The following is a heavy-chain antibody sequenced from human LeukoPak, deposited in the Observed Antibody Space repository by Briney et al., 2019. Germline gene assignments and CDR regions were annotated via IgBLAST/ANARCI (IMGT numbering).Heavy chain of an antibody. CDR2: IYYSGST. CDR3: AREPGYSYGTDY. CDR1: GGSISSGDYY. J-gene: IGHJ4*02. Sequence: SETLSLTCTVSGGSISSGDYYWSWIRQPPGKGLEWIGYIYYSGSTYYNPSLKSRVTISVDTSKNQFSLKLSSVTAADTAVYYCAREPGYSYGTDYWGQGTLVTVSS. D-gene: IGHD5-18*01. V-gene: IGHV4-30-4*08.